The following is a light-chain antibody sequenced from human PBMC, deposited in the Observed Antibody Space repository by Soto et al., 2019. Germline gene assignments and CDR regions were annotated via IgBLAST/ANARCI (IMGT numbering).Light chain of an antibody. CDR2: GNN. Sequence: QSVLTQPPSVSGAPGQTITISCTGSSSNIGAGYDVHWYQQLPGRAPKLLIYGNNNRPSGVPDRFSGSKSGNTASLTISGLQAEDEADYYCSSYTTSTPYVFGSGTKVTVL. J-gene: IGLJ1*01. CDR1: SSNIGAGYD. CDR3: SSYTTSTPYV. V-gene: IGLV1-40*01.